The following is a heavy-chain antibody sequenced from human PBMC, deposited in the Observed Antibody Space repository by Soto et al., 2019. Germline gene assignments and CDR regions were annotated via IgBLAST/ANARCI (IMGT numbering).Heavy chain of an antibody. CDR1: GGSISSYY. CDR2: IYYSGST. V-gene: IGHV4-59*01. Sequence: WETLSLTCTVSGGSISSYYWSWIRQPPGKGLEWIGYIYYSGSTNYNPSLKSRVTISVDTSKNQFSLKLSSVTAADTAVYYCARDPYYGSVHYFDYWGQGTLVTVSS. J-gene: IGHJ4*02. D-gene: IGHD3-10*01. CDR3: ARDPYYGSVHYFDY.